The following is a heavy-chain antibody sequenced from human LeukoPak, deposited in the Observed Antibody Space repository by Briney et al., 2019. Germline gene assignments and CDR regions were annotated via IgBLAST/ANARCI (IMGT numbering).Heavy chain of an antibody. D-gene: IGHD1-7*01. V-gene: IGHV3-7*03. Sequence: GGSLRLSCAASGFTFSSYWMSWVRQAPGKGLEWVPNIKEDGSEKYYVDSLKGRFTISRDNAKNSLYLQMNSLRAEDTAVYYCAKDLVVELGTCCLDYWGQGTLVTVSS. CDR2: IKEDGSEK. CDR3: AKDLVVELGTCCLDY. CDR1: GFTFSSYW. J-gene: IGHJ4*02.